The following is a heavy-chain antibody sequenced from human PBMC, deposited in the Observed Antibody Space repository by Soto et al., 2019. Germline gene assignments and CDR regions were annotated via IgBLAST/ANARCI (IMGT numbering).Heavy chain of an antibody. V-gene: IGHV1-3*01. CDR2: INAGNGNT. J-gene: IGHJ4*02. D-gene: IGHD3-22*01. CDR1: GYTFTSYA. CDR3: ARGSGYYYWDDY. Sequence: ASVKVSCKASGYTFTSYAMHWVRQAPGQRLEWMGWINAGNGNTKYSQKFQGRVTITRDTSACTAYMELNSLRSEDTAVYYCARGSGYYYWDDYWGQGTLVTVSS.